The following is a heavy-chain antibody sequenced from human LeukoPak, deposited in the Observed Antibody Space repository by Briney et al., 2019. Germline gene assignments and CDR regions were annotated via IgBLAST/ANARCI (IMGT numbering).Heavy chain of an antibody. J-gene: IGHJ4*02. CDR2: ISSSSRAI. CDR1: GFSFSSYS. V-gene: IGHV3-48*04. D-gene: IGHD4-23*01. CDR3: ASPDEYGGIPAY. Sequence: SGGSLRLSCAASGFSFSSYSMNWVRQPPGKGLEWITYISSSSRAIYYADSVKGRFTISRDNAKNSLYLQMNSLRAEDTAVDYCASPDEYGGIPAYWGQETLVTVSS.